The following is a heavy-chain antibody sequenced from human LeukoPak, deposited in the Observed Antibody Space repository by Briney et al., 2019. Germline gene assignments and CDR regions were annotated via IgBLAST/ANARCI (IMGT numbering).Heavy chain of an antibody. J-gene: IGHJ6*02. D-gene: IGHD3-9*01. V-gene: IGHV3-53*01. CDR3: AKAPKAPLRYFDWLYGMDV. CDR1: GFTVSSNY. CDR2: IYSGGST. Sequence: PGGSLRLSCAASGFTVSSNYMSWVRQAPGKGLEWVSVIYSGGSTYYADSVKGRFTISRDNSKNTLYLQMNSLRAEDTAVYYCAKAPKAPLRYFDWLYGMDVWGQGTTVTVSS.